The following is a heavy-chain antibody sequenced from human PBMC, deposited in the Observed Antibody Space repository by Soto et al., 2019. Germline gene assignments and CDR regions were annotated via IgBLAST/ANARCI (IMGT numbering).Heavy chain of an antibody. CDR1: GGSFSGYF. CDR2: INDDGGT. CDR3: ARGVTGYRGGDNWFDP. D-gene: IGHD3-10*01. J-gene: IGHJ5*02. Sequence: PSETLSLTCGVYGGSFSGYFWTWIRQPPGQGLEWIAEINDDGGTNYSPSLKSRVTISVDTSKNQFSLKLTSVTAADTAVYYGARGVTGYRGGDNWFDPWGQGALVTVSS. V-gene: IGHV4-34*01.